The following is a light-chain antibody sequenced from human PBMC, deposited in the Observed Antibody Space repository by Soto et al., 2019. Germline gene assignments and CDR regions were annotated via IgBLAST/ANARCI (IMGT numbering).Light chain of an antibody. Sequence: EIVMTQSPATLSVSPGERATLSCRASQSVSSNLAWYQQKAGQAPRLLIYGASTRATGIPARFSGSGSGTEFTLTISSLQSEDVAVYYCQNYNNWSTFGQGTRLEIK. CDR2: GAS. CDR1: QSVSSN. V-gene: IGKV3-15*01. J-gene: IGKJ5*01. CDR3: QNYNNWST.